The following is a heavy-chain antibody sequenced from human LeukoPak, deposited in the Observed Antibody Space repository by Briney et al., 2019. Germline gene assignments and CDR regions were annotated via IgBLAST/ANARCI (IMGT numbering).Heavy chain of an antibody. CDR1: GLIFSDYY. J-gene: IGHJ3*02. CDR3: ARPRGMATIRTAFDI. V-gene: IGHV3-11*01. CDR2: ISNSGATI. Sequence: GGSLRLSCAASGLIFSDYYMIWIRQAPGKGLEWVSYISNSGATIYYADSVKGRLTISRDNAKSSLYVQMNSLRAEDTAMYFCARPRGMATIRTAFDIWGQGTMVTVSS. D-gene: IGHD5-24*01.